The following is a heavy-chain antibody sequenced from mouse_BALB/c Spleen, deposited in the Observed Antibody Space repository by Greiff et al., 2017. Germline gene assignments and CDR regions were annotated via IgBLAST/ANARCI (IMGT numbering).Heavy chain of an antibody. J-gene: IGHJ2*01. CDR1: GFNIKDTY. D-gene: IGHD2-9*01. CDR2: IDPANGNT. CDR3: ASKAYYGYYFDY. V-gene: IGHV14-3*02. Sequence: EVQLQQSGAELVKPGASVKLSCTASGFNIKDTYMHWVKQRPEQGLEWIGRIDPANGNTKYDPKFQGKATITADTSSNTAYLQLSSLTSEDTAVYYCASKAYYGYYFDYWGQGTTLTVSS.